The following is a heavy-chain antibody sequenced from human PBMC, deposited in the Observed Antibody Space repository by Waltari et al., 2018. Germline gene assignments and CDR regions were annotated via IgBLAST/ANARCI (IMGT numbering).Heavy chain of an antibody. CDR1: GYTFSSYG. V-gene: IGHV1-18*01. CDR3: ARVVGDYSTSFYYFYYGMDV. CDR2: ISPYNGNP. J-gene: IGHJ6*02. D-gene: IGHD4-4*01. Sequence: QAQLVQSGPEVKKPGASVKVSCKASGYTFSSYGVNWVRQAPGQGLEWMGWISPYNGNPNYTQRLQGRITRTTDKSTTTAYLELRSLRSDDTAVYYCARVVGDYSTSFYYFYYGMDVWGQGTTVIVSS.